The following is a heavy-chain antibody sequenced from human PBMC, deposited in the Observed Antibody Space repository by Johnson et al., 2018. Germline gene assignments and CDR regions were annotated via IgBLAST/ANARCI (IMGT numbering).Heavy chain of an antibody. D-gene: IGHD1-26*01. V-gene: IGHV3-7*01. J-gene: IGHJ3*02. CDR1: GFTFSRSW. CDR3: ARVRGDSGSYPNDAFDI. CDR2: IKQAGSEN. Sequence: VQLVQSGGGLVQPGGSLGLSCAASGFTFSRSWMSWIRQAPGKGLEWVANIKQAGSENYYADAVKGRFTISRDNSKNTLYLQMNTLGAEDTAVYYGARVRGDSGSYPNDAFDIWGQGTMVTVSS.